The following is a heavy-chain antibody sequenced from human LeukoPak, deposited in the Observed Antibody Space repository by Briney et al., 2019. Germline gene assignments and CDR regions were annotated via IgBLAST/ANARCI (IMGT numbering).Heavy chain of an antibody. J-gene: IGHJ4*02. CDR2: IWYDGNNR. CDR1: GLTFSRHG. D-gene: IGHD4-23*01. V-gene: IGHV3-33*08. Sequence: GESLPLSCTASGLTFSRHGMHWVRQAPGKGLEWVAIIWYDGNNRYYTDSVKGRFTIYRDNSKDTLYLQMNSLRAEDTAVYYCARDCCGGNSHLFDSWGQGTLVTVSS. CDR3: ARDCCGGNSHLFDS.